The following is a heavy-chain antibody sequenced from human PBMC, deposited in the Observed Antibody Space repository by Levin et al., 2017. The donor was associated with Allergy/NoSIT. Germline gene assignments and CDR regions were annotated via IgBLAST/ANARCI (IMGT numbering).Heavy chain of an antibody. V-gene: IGHV3-7*01. D-gene: IGHD6-13*01. CDR3: ARKRGYVTYDY. Sequence: PGGSLRLSCAASGFRFSNYWMGWVRQAPGKGLEWVACINPDETVKYYVDSVKGRFTISRDNGGNSGYLQMKCLRAEDTAGYYCARKRGYVTYDYWGQGTLVTVS. CDR2: INPDETVK. J-gene: IGHJ4*02. CDR1: GFRFSNYW.